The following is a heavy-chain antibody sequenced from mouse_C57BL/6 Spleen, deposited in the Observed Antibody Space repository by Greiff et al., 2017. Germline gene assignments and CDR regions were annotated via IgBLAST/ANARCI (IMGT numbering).Heavy chain of an antibody. CDR2: IYPGDGDT. J-gene: IGHJ1*03. Sequence: QVQLQQSGPELVKPGASVKISCKASGYAFSSSWMNWVKQRPGKGLEWIGRIYPGDGDTNYNGKFKGKATLTADKSSSTAYMQLSSLTSEDSAVFFCAPASIVTTWYCDVWGTGTTGTVAS. CDR1: GYAFSSSW. CDR3: APASIVTTWYCDV. V-gene: IGHV1-82*01. D-gene: IGHD2-10*02.